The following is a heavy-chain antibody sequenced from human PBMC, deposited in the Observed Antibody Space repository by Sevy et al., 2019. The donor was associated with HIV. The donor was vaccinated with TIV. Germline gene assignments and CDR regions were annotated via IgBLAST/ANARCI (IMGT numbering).Heavy chain of an antibody. CDR3: ARDWDYYDSSCYYYQHVGAFDI. Sequence: GGSLRLSCAASGFTFSSYAMSWVRQAPGKGLEWVSAISGSGGSTYYADSVKGRFTISRDHSKNTLYLQMNSLRAEDTAVYYCARDWDYYDSSCYYYQHVGAFDIWGQGTMVTVSS. CDR1: GFTFSSYA. V-gene: IGHV3-23*01. CDR2: ISGSGGST. J-gene: IGHJ3*02. D-gene: IGHD3-22*01.